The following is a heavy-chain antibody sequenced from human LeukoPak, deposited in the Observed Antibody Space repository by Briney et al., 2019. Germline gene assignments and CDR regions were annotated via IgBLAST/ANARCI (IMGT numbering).Heavy chain of an antibody. CDR3: ARHLFSCSGSYYNLGY. CDR2: ISSSGTTI. V-gene: IGHV3-48*03. J-gene: IGHJ4*02. D-gene: IGHD3-10*02. CDR1: GFTFSSYE. Sequence: GGSLRLSCAASGFTFSSYEMDWVRQAPGKGLEWVSYISSSGTTIYYADSVRGRFTISRDNAKDSLYLQMNSLRAEDTAVYYCARHLFSCSGSYYNLGYWGQGTLVTVSS.